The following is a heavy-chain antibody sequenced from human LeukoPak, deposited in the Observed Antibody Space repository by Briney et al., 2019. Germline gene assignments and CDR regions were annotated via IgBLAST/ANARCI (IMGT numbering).Heavy chain of an antibody. V-gene: IGHV6-1*01. D-gene: IGHD1-1*01. CDR3: ARDQREYNWNDEGNWFDP. CDR2: TYYRSKWYN. CDR1: GDSVSSNSAA. J-gene: IGHJ5*02. Sequence: SQTLSPTCAISGDSVSSNSAAWNWIRQSPSRGLEWLGRTYYRSKWYNDYAVSVKSRITINPDTSKNQFSLQLNSVTPEDTAVYYCARDQREYNWNDEGNWFDPWGQGTLVTVSS.